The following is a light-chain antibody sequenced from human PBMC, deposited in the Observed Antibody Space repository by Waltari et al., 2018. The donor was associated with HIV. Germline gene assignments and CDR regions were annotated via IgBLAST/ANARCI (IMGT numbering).Light chain of an antibody. Sequence: QSVLTQPPSASGTPGQRVTISCSRRSSTLGSNYVYRYPQLPVTAPKLLIYRNNHRPSGVPDRFSGSKSGTSASLAISGLRSEDETNYYCAAWDDSLSGLVFGGGTKLTVL. CDR2: RNN. CDR3: AAWDDSLSGLV. CDR1: SSTLGSNY. J-gene: IGLJ3*02. V-gene: IGLV1-47*01.